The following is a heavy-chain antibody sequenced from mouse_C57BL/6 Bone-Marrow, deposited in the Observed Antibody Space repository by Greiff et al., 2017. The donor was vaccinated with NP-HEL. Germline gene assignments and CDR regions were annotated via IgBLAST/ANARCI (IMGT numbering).Heavy chain of an antibody. J-gene: IGHJ3*01. D-gene: IGHD1-1*01. CDR3: ARSVDYYGSSYDWFAD. V-gene: IGHV2-9-1*01. Sequence: QVQLKESGPGLVAPSQSLSITCSVSGFSLTSSAISWVRQPPGKGLEWLGVIWTGGGTNYNSALKSRLSISKDNSKSQVFLKLNSLQTDDTARYYCARSVDYYGSSYDWFADWGQGTLVTVSA. CDR2: IWTGGGT. CDR1: GFSLTSSA.